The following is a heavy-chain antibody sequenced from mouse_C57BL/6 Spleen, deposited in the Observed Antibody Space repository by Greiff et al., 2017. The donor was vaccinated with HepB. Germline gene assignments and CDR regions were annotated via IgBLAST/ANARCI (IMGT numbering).Heavy chain of an antibody. Sequence: DVMLVESGGGLVKPGGSLKLSCAASGFTFSDYGMHWVRQAPEKGLEWVAYISSGSSTIYYADTVKGRFTISRDNAKNTLFLQMTSLRSEDTAMYYCATYGSSSSYAMDYWGQGTSVTGSS. D-gene: IGHD1-1*01. CDR2: ISSGSSTI. CDR3: ATYGSSSSYAMDY. CDR1: GFTFSDYG. J-gene: IGHJ4*01. V-gene: IGHV5-17*01.